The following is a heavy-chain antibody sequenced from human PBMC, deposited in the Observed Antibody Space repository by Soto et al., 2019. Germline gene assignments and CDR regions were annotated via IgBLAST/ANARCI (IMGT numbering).Heavy chain of an antibody. CDR3: AKHLPYCSSTSCYAFDI. D-gene: IGHD2-2*01. Sequence: GGSLRLSCAASGFTFSSYAMSWVRQAPGKGLEWVSAISGSGGSTYYADSVKGRFTISRDNSKNTLYLQMNSLRAEDTAVYYCAKHLPYCSSTSCYAFDIWGQGTMVTVSS. CDR1: GFTFSSYA. J-gene: IGHJ3*02. V-gene: IGHV3-23*01. CDR2: ISGSGGST.